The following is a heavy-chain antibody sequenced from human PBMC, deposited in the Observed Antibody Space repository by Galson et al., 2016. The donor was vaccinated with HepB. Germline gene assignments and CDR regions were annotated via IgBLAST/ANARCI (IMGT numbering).Heavy chain of an antibody. J-gene: IGHJ5*02. V-gene: IGHV3-30*18. Sequence: SLRLSCAASGFIFTNYNMHWVRQAPGKGLEWVALISYDGSDQYYGDSVKGRFTISRDNSKNTLYLQVNSLRPEDTAVYYCAKGGKGGDRADLWGQGTPVTVSS. CDR1: GFIFTNYN. CDR3: AKGGKGGDRADL. D-gene: IGHD4-23*01. CDR2: ISYDGSDQ.